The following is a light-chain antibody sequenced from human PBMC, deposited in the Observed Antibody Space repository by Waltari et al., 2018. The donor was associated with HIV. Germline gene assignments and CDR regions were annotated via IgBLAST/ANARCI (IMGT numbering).Light chain of an antibody. CDR2: EDN. CDR3: QSYDSSNHWV. Sequence: NFMLTQPNSVSESPGKTVTISCTRSSGSIPSNYVQWYQQRPGSSPTTVIYEDNQRPSGVPDRFSGSIDSSSNSASLTISGLETEDEADYYCQSYDSSNHWVFGGGTKLTVL. V-gene: IGLV6-57*01. J-gene: IGLJ3*02. CDR1: SGSIPSNY.